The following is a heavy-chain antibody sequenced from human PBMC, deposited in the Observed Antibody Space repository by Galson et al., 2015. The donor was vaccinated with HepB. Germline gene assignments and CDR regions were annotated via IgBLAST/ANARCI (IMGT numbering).Heavy chain of an antibody. CDR1: GFTFSNYA. D-gene: IGHD3/OR15-3a*01. V-gene: IGHV3-30-3*01. J-gene: IGHJ4*02. Sequence: SLRLSCAASGFTFSNYAMCWVRQAPGKGLEWVTVISYDGSSKYYADSVKGRFTISRDNSKNTLYLQMNRLRDEDTAVYYCAKDMYEFCSTKTCYALDHWGQGTLVTVSS. CDR2: ISYDGSSK. CDR3: AKDMYEFCSTKTCYALDH.